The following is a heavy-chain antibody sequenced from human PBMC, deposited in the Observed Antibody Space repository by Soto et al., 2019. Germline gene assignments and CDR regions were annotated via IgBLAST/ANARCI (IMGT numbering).Heavy chain of an antibody. V-gene: IGHV3-23*01. CDR3: AKNQGVELVPLATVDWFDP. Sequence: PGGSLRLSCAASGFTFSMYWMHWVRQVPGKGLEWISSISGSGFKKYYADSVKGRFTISRDNSKSTVYLELNNLSAEDTAVYHCAKNQGVELVPLATVDWFDPWGQGSVVTVSS. J-gene: IGHJ5*02. CDR2: ISGSGFKK. D-gene: IGHD1-26*01. CDR1: GFTFSMYW.